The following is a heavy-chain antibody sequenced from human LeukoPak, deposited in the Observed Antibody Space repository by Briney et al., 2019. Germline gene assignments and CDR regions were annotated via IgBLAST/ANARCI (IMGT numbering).Heavy chain of an antibody. D-gene: IGHD3-10*01. Sequence: SGGSLRLSCAASGFTFSSYAMSWVRQAPGKGLVWVSRINSDGSSTSYADSVKGRFTISRDNAKNTLYLQMNSLRAEDTAVYYCASSRPFGHYPNWGQGTLVTVSS. CDR2: INSDGSST. CDR1: GFTFSSYA. CDR3: ASSRPFGHYPN. V-gene: IGHV3-74*01. J-gene: IGHJ4*02.